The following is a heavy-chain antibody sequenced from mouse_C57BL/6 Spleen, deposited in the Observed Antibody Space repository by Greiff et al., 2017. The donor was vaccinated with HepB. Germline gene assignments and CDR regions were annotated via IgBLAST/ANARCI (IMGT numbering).Heavy chain of an antibody. J-gene: IGHJ3*01. V-gene: IGHV1-26*01. CDR3: ARDGGAWFAY. CDR1: GYTFTDYY. Sequence: VQLQQSGPELVKPGASVKISCKASGYTFTDYYMNWVKQSHGKSLEWIGDINPNNGGTSYNQKFKGKATLTVDKSSSTAYMELRSLTSEDSAVYYCARDGGAWFAYWGQGTLVTVSA. CDR2: INPNNGGT. D-gene: IGHD2-3*01.